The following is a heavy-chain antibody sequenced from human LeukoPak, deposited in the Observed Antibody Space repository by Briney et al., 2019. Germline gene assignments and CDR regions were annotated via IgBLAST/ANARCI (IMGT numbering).Heavy chain of an antibody. CDR1: GFTFRSYA. CDR2: ISGSGGST. CDR3: AKGSRPYDIRAALDY. D-gene: IGHD3-9*01. J-gene: IGHJ4*02. V-gene: IGHV3-23*01. Sequence: PGGSLRLSCAASGFTFRSYAMSWVRQAPGKGLEWVSAISGSGGSTYYADSVRGRFTISRDNSKNTLYLQMNSLRAEDTAVYYCAKGSRPYDIRAALDYWGQGTLVTVSS.